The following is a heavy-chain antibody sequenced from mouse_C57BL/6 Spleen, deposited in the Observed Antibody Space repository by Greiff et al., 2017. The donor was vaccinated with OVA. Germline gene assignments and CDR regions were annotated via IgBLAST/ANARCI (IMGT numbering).Heavy chain of an antibody. V-gene: IGHV1-55*01. CDR1: GYTFTSYW. D-gene: IGHD1-1*01. CDR3: ARWAYGSSYEAWFAY. J-gene: IGHJ3*01. CDR2: IYPGSGST. Sequence: QVHVKQSGAELVKPGASVKMSCKASGYTFTSYWITWVKQRPGQGLEWIGDIYPGSGSTNYNEKFKSKATLTVDTSSSTAYMQLSSLTSEDSAVYYCARWAYGSSYEAWFAYWGQGTLVTVSA.